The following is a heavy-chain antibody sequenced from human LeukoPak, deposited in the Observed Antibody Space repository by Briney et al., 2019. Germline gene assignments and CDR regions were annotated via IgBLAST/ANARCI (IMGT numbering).Heavy chain of an antibody. CDR1: GFTFSSYS. V-gene: IGHV3-21*04. CDR2: ISSSSSYI. J-gene: IGHJ4*02. D-gene: IGHD1-7*01. CDR3: AKDRGYNWNYRIFDY. Sequence: GGSLRLSCAASGFTFSSYSMNWVRQAPGKGLEWVSSISSSSSYIYYADSVKGRFTISRDNSKNTLYLQMNSLRAEDTAVYYCAKDRGYNWNYRIFDYWGQGTLVTVSS.